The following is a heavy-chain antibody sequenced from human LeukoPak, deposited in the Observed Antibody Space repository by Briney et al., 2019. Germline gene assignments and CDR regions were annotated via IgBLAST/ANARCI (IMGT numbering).Heavy chain of an antibody. CDR1: GGSFSGYY. CDR3: AATGLVATLGGTKRYYFDY. CDR2: INHSGST. J-gene: IGHJ4*02. V-gene: IGHV4-34*01. Sequence: PSETLSLTCAVYGGSFSGYYWSWIRQPPGKGLEWIGEINHSGSTNYNPSLKSRVTISVDTSKNQFSLKLSSVTAADTAVYYCAATGLVATLGGTKRYYFDYWGQGTLVTVSS. D-gene: IGHD5-12*01.